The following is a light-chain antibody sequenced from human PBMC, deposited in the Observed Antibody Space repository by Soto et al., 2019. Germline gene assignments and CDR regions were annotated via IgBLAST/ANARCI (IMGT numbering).Light chain of an antibody. CDR2: ETN. J-gene: IGLJ2*01. V-gene: IGLV1-44*01. Sequence: QLVLTQPPSASGTPGQSVTISCAGSRPNIGSNHVYWYQQLPQTAPKLLLFETNHRPSGVPDRFSGSRSGTSASLAIRGLQSGDEADYYCAAWDDSMNVVAFGGGTKLTVL. CDR3: AAWDDSMNVVA. CDR1: RPNIGSNH.